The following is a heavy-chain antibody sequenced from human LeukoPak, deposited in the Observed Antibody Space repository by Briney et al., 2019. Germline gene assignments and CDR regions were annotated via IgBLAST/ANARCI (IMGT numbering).Heavy chain of an antibody. D-gene: IGHD3-22*01. CDR2: ISYGGSNK. V-gene: IGHV3-30-3*01. Sequence: PGGSLRLSCAASGFTFSSYAMHWVRQAPGKGLEWVAVISYGGSNKYYADSVKGRFTISRDNSKNTLYLQMNSLRAEDTAVYYCARSRGITMIVVPTLTYGMDVWGQGTTVTVSS. CDR3: ARSRGITMIVVPTLTYGMDV. CDR1: GFTFSSYA. J-gene: IGHJ6*02.